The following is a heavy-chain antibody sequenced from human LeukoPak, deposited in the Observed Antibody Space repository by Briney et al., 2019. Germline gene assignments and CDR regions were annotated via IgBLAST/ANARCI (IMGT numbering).Heavy chain of an antibody. Sequence: SVKVSCKASGGTFSSDGITWVRQAPGQGLEWMGGLIPSFRKPDCTKKFQGRVTLTADESTSTAYMELSSLRSEDTAVYYCARGGLFTMVRRGTLDNWGQGTLVTVSS. D-gene: IGHD3-10*01. V-gene: IGHV1-69*13. CDR3: ARGGLFTMVRRGTLDN. CDR2: LIPSFRKP. J-gene: IGHJ4*02. CDR1: GGTFSSDG.